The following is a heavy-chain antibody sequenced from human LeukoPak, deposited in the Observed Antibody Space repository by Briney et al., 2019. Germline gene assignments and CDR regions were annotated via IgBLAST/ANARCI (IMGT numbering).Heavy chain of an antibody. D-gene: IGHD6-19*01. V-gene: IGHV3-23*01. J-gene: IGHJ4*02. CDR3: AKVFFAAVAGPIFDY. Sequence: GGSLRLSCAGSGFTFSSYAMSWVRQAPGKGLEWVSAISGGGGSTYYADSVKGRFTISRDNSKNTLYLQMNSLRAEDTAVYYCAKVFFAAVAGPIFDYWGQGTLVTVSS. CDR2: ISGGGGST. CDR1: GFTFSSYA.